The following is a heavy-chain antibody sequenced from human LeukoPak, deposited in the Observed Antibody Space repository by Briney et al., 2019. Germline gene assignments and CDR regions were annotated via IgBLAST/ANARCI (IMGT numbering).Heavy chain of an antibody. CDR3: ARNGYYSVDY. V-gene: IGHV4-4*02. Sequence: SGTLSLTCVVSGDSMTSNWWSWVRQPPGKGLEWIGEIYHSGSTTYNPSLKSRVTISIDTSKTQFSLKLSSVTAADTAVYHCARNGYYSVDYWGQGTLVTVSS. CDR1: GDSMTSNW. D-gene: IGHD4-17*01. J-gene: IGHJ4*02. CDR2: IYHSGST.